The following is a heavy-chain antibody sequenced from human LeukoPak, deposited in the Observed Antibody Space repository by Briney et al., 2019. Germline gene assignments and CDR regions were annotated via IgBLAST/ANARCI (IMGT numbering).Heavy chain of an antibody. V-gene: IGHV3-23*01. CDR2: ISGSGGST. J-gene: IGHJ4*02. D-gene: IGHD5-18*01. CDR3: AKRIQSAMATGY. CDR1: GFTFSNSA. Sequence: GGPLRLSCAASGFTFSNSALSWVRQAPGKGLEWVSDISGSGGSTYYADSVKGRFTISRDNSKNTLYLQMNSLRAEDTAVYYCAKRIQSAMATGYWGQGTLVTVSS.